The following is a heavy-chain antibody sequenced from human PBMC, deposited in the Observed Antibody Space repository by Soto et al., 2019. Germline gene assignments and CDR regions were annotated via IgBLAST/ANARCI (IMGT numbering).Heavy chain of an antibody. J-gene: IGHJ4*02. D-gene: IGHD1-7*01. V-gene: IGHV4-59*01. CDR2: IYYSGNT. Sequence: SETLSLTCTVSGGSISSYYWSWIRQPPGKGLEWIGYIYYSGNTNYNPSLKSRVTVSVDTSKNQFSLKLSSVTAADTAVYYCGRGEVDRYNWNYGIDYWGQGTLVTVSS. CDR1: GGSISSYY. CDR3: GRGEVDRYNWNYGIDY.